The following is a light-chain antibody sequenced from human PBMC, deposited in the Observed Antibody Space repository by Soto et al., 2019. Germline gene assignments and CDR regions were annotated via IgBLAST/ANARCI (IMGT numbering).Light chain of an antibody. CDR1: QSISTY. CDR3: QQSFSTPRT. V-gene: IGKV1-39*01. CDR2: AAS. Sequence: DIQMTQSLSSLSASVGDRVTITCRASQSISTYLNWYQQKVGKAPKLLIYAASSLQRGVPSRFSGSGSGTDFALTISSLQPEDFATYYCQQSFSTPRTFGQGTKLEIK. J-gene: IGKJ2*02.